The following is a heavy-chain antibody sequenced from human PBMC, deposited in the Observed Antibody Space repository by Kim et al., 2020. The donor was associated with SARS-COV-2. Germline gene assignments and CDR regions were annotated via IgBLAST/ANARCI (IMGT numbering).Heavy chain of an antibody. J-gene: IGHJ4*02. CDR3: ARDGRWGFYS. D-gene: IGHD3-16*01. V-gene: IGHV3-7*01. CDR2: IKEDGSRE. Sequence: GGSLRLSCAASGFAFSSHWMSWVRQTPGRGLERVAGIKEDGSREEYLASVKGRFTISRDNTKNSVYLQMNSLGAEDTALYYCARDGRWGFYSWGQGTLVT. CDR1: GFAFSSHW.